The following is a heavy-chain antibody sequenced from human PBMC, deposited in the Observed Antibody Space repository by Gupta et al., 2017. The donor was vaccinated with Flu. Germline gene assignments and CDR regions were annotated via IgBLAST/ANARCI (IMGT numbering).Heavy chain of an antibody. CDR1: GFAFSGSW. D-gene: IGHD2-2*01. J-gene: IGHJ4*02. Sequence: EVHLVESGGGVVQPGGSLRLPCAASGFAFSGSWMHWVRQAPGKGLEWVSRIRSDGGSTSYADSVKGRFTISRDNTKNTVYLQMNSLRAEDTAVYYCARDEYPMYDFWGQGTLVTVSS. CDR3: ARDEYPMYDF. V-gene: IGHV3-74*01. CDR2: IRSDGGST.